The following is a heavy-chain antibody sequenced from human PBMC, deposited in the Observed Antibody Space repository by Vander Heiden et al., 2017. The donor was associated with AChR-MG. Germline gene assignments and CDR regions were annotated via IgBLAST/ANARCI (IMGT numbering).Heavy chain of an antibody. D-gene: IGHD1-1*01. CDR3: ATGTPIDFDY. CDR1: GLSFRRYG. J-gene: IGHJ4*02. CDR2: IGYDGRDE. Sequence: QVLLVESGGGVVQPGRSLRLSCAVSGLSFRRYGMHWVRQAPGKGPECVAFIGYDGRDEKYVGSVEGRFTISRDNSKNTLYLQLNSLTSEDTAMYYCATGTPIDFDYWGQGTRVTVSS. V-gene: IGHV3-33*03.